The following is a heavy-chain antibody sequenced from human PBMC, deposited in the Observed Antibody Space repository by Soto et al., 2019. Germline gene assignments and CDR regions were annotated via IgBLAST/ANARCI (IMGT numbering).Heavy chain of an antibody. CDR3: AKQRLRYFDWLLYFDY. CDR2: ISGSGGST. V-gene: IGHV3-23*01. J-gene: IGHJ4*02. Sequence: GGSLRLSCAASEFTFSNYAMSWVRQAPGKGLEWVSAISGSGGSTYYADSVKGRFTISRDNSKNTLYLQMNSLRAEDTAVYYCAKQRLRYFDWLLYFDYWGQGTLVTVSS. D-gene: IGHD3-9*01. CDR1: EFTFSNYA.